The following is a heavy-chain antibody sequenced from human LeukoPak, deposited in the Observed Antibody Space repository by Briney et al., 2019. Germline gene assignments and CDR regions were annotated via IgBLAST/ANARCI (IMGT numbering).Heavy chain of an antibody. D-gene: IGHD6-13*01. CDR2: IYHSGTT. J-gene: IGHJ4*02. CDR3: ARGGIAAAGLDY. CDR1: GGSISSTDW. Sequence: SETLSLTCAVSGGSISSTDWWSWVRQPPGKGLEWIGEIYHSGTTNYNPSLKSRVCISVDKSKNQFSLRLSSVTAADTAMYYCARGGIAAAGLDYWGQGTLVTVSS. V-gene: IGHV4-4*02.